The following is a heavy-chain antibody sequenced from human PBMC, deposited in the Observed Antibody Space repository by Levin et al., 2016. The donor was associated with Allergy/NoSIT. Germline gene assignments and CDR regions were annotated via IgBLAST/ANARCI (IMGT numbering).Heavy chain of an antibody. CDR3: ARLDVGGWAHY. Sequence: VRQMPGKGLEWMGVVWPGDSDVRYSSAFEGQVTISADRSISTAYLQWTSLKPSDNGIYYCARLDVGGWAHYWGQGTLVTVSS. CDR2: VWPGDSDV. D-gene: IGHD6-19*01. V-gene: IGHV5-51*01. J-gene: IGHJ1*01.